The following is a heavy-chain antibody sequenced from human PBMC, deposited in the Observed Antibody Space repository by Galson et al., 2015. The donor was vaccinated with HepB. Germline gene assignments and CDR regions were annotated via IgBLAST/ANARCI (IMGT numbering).Heavy chain of an antibody. CDR2: FDPEDGET. CDR1: GYTLTELS. D-gene: IGHD2-15*01. J-gene: IGHJ4*02. CDR3: ATDRCSGGSCHPDLKFDY. V-gene: IGHV1-24*01. Sequence: SVKVSCKVSGYTLTELSMHWVRQAPGKGLEWMGGFDPEDGETIYAQKFQGRVTMTEDTSTDTAYMELSSLRSEDTAVYYCATDRCSGGSCHPDLKFDYWGQGTLVTVSS.